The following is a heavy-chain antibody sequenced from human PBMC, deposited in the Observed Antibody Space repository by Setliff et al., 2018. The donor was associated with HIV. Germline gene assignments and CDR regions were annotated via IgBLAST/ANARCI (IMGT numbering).Heavy chain of an antibody. D-gene: IGHD1-26*01. J-gene: IGHJ3*02. Sequence: PSETLSHTCTVSGGSINSGSYYWSWIRQPAGKGLEWIGHIYTSGSTNYNPSLKSRVTISVDTSKTQFSLRLNSLTATDTALYYCARASVGATGLYAFDIWGQGTVVTFSS. CDR2: IYTSGST. V-gene: IGHV4-61*09. CDR3: ARASVGATGLYAFDI. CDR1: GGSINSGSYY.